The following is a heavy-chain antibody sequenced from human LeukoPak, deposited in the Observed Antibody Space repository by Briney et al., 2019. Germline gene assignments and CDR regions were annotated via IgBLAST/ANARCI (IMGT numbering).Heavy chain of an antibody. D-gene: IGHD1-26*01. CDR2: ISSTSTYT. V-gene: IGHV3-11*03. J-gene: IGHJ4*02. CDR1: GFTFSDYY. Sequence: GGSLRLSCAVSGFTFSDYYMSWVRQAPGKGLEWVSYISSTSTYTNYADSVKGRFTISRDNAKNSLYLQMNSLRAEDTAVYYCARREARIFDYWGQGTLVTVSS. CDR3: ARREARIFDY.